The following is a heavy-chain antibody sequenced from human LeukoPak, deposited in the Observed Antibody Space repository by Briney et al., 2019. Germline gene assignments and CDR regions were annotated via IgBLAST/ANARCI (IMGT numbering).Heavy chain of an antibody. D-gene: IGHD3-22*01. CDR2: IYTSGST. CDR1: GGSISSGSYY. V-gene: IGHV4-61*02. Sequence: SQTLSLARTVSGGSISSGSYYWSWIRQPAGKGLEWIGRIYTSGSTNFNPSLKSRVTISVDTSKNQFSLKLSSVTAADTAVYYCARAITMIVVDWGQGTLVTVSS. CDR3: ARAITMIVVD. J-gene: IGHJ4*02.